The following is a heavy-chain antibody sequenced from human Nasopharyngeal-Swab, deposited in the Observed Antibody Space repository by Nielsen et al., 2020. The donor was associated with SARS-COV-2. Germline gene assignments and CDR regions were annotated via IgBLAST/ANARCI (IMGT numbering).Heavy chain of an antibody. J-gene: IGHJ6*02. CDR3: ARVGDYGDYYYYGMDV. CDR1: GFTFSSYS. CDR2: ISSSSSYI. V-gene: IGHV3-21*01. D-gene: IGHD4-17*01. Sequence: GESLKISCAASGFTFSSYSMNWVRQAPGKGLEWVPSISSSSSYIYYADSVKGRFTISRDNAKNSLYLQMNSLRAEDTAVYYCARVGDYGDYYYYGMDVWGQGTTVTVSS.